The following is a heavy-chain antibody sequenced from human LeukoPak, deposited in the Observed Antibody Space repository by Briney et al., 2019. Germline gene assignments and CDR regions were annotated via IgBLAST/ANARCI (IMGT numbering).Heavy chain of an antibody. J-gene: IGHJ3*02. V-gene: IGHV4-59*01. Sequence: SETLSLTCTVSGGSISSYYWSWIRQPPGKGLEWIGYIYYSGSTNYNPSLKSRVTISVDTSKNQFSLKLSSVTAADTAVYYCAGSGDSGYDLLIWGQGTMVTVSS. CDR1: GGSISSYY. CDR3: AGSGDSGYDLLI. D-gene: IGHD5-12*01. CDR2: IYYSGST.